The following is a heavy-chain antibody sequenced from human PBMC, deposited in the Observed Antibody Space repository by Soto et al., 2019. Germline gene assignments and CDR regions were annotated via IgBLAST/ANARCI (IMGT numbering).Heavy chain of an antibody. CDR1: GFTFSSYS. V-gene: IGHV3-21*01. Sequence: PGGSLRLSCAASGFTFSSYSMNWVRQAPGKGLEWVSSISSSSSYIYYADSVEGRFTISRDNAKNSLYLQMNSLRAEDTAVYYCARESLAPWPYYFDYWGQGTLVTVSS. D-gene: IGHD3-16*02. J-gene: IGHJ4*02. CDR3: ARESLAPWPYYFDY. CDR2: ISSSSSYI.